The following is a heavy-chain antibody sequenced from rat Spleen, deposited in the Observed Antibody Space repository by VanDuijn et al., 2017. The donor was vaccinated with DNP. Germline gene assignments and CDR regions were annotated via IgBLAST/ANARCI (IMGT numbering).Heavy chain of an antibody. Sequence: EVQLVQSGGGLVQPGRSLRLSCTTSGFTFGDYHMAWVRQAPTKGLEWVAFISNDGETAYYRDSVKGRFTVSRDNTRSTLYLQMDSLRSEDTATYYCATGVYGGYYFDYWGQGVMVTVSS. CDR3: ATGVYGGYYFDY. V-gene: IGHV5-20*01. CDR2: ISNDGETA. CDR1: GFTFGDYH. J-gene: IGHJ2*01. D-gene: IGHD1-11*01.